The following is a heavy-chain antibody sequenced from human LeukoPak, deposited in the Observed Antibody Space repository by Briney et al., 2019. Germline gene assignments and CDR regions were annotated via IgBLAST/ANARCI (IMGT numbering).Heavy chain of an antibody. Sequence: PGGSLRLSCAASGFTFSSYAMSWVRQAPGKGLEWVSAISGSGGSTYYADSVKGRFTISRDNSKNTLYLQMNSLRAEDTALYYCAKDWYGDYERRGGFDYWGQGTLVTVSS. J-gene: IGHJ4*02. CDR2: ISGSGGST. CDR1: GFTFSSYA. V-gene: IGHV3-23*01. CDR3: AKDWYGDYERRGGFDY. D-gene: IGHD4-17*01.